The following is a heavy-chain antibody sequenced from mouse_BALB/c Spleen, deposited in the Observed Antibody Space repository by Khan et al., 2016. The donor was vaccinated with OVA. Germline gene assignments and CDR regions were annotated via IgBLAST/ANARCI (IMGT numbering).Heavy chain of an antibody. Sequence: VQLQESGPELVRPGVSVKISCKGSGYTFTDYAMYWVKQSHAKSLEWIGLISTYSGNTNYNQKFRGKATMTVDKSSSTAYMELARLTSEDSAIYYCARPAYDGYYDYWVQGTTLTVSS. CDR2: ISTYSGNT. D-gene: IGHD2-3*01. J-gene: IGHJ2*01. CDR1: GYTFTDYA. V-gene: IGHV1S137*01. CDR3: ARPAYDGYYDY.